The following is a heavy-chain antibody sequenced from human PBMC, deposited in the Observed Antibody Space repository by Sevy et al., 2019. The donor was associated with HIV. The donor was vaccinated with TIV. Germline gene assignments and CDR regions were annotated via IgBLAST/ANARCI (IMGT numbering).Heavy chain of an antibody. CDR1: GFTFSSYA. V-gene: IGHV3-30-3*01. CDR3: ARGGGDGYNYFLADY. CDR2: ISYDGSNK. Sequence: GGSLRLSCAASGFTFSSYAMHWVRQAPGKGLEWVAVISYDGSNKYYADSVKGRFTISRDNSKNTLYLQMISLRAEDTAVYYCARGGGDGYNYFLADYWGQGTLVTVSS. J-gene: IGHJ4*02. D-gene: IGHD5-12*01.